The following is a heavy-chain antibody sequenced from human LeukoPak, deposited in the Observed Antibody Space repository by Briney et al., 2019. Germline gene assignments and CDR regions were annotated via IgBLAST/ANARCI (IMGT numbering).Heavy chain of an antibody. D-gene: IGHD3-3*01. CDR3: ARVGTDNYDFWSGYLYYFDY. Sequence: GGSLRLSCVASQFTFSDYYISWIRQAPGKGLEWVSYISSSGSTIYYADSVKGRFTISRDNAKNSLYLQMNSLRAEDTAVYYCARVGTDNYDFWSGYLYYFDYWGQGTLVTVSS. V-gene: IGHV3-11*04. J-gene: IGHJ4*02. CDR1: QFTFSDYY. CDR2: ISSSGSTI.